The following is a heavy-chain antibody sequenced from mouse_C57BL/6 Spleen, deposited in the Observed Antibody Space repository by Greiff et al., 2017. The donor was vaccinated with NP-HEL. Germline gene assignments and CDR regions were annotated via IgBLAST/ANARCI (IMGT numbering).Heavy chain of an antibody. CDR1: GYTFTDYN. CDR3: ARGDYDYDSAMDY. D-gene: IGHD2-4*01. CDR2: INPNNGGT. V-gene: IGHV1-22*01. Sequence: VQLQQSGPELVKPGASVKMSCKASGYTFTDYNMHWVKQSHGKSLEWIGYINPNNGGTSYNQKFKGKATLTVNKSSSTAYMELRSLTSEDSAVYYCARGDYDYDSAMDYWGQGTSVTVSS. J-gene: IGHJ4*01.